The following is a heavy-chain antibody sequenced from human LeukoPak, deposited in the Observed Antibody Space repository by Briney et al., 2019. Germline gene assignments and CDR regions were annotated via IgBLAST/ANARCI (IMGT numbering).Heavy chain of an antibody. CDR1: GGSISSSSYY. Sequence: SETLSLTCTVSGGSISSSSYYWGWIRQPPGKGLEWIGEINHSGSTNYNPSLKSRVTISVDTSKNQFSLKLSSVTAADTAVYYCARSNYYDGQDAFDIWGQGTMVTVSS. CDR3: ARSNYYDGQDAFDI. D-gene: IGHD3-22*01. J-gene: IGHJ3*02. CDR2: INHSGST. V-gene: IGHV4-39*07.